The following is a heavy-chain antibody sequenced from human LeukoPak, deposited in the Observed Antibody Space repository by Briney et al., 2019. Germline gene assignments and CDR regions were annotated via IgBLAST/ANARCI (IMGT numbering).Heavy chain of an antibody. Sequence: ASVKVSCKASGYTFTSYAMHWVRQAPGQRLEWMGWINAGSGNTKYSQNFQGRVTISRDTSASTAYMALSSLTSEDTAVYYCARDSGDYYFDYWGQGTLVTVSS. V-gene: IGHV1-3*01. CDR1: GYTFTSYA. CDR2: INAGSGNT. D-gene: IGHD2-21*02. J-gene: IGHJ4*02. CDR3: ARDSGDYYFDY.